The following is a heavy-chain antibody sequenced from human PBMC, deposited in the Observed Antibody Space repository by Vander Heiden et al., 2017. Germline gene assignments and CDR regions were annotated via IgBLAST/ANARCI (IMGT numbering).Heavy chain of an antibody. CDR2: ISAYNGNT. CDR1: GYTFTSYG. V-gene: IGHV1-18*01. D-gene: IGHD3-16*02. J-gene: IGHJ5*02. CDR3: ARVLPDYVWGSYRYTFVWFDP. Sequence: QVQLVQSGAEVKKPGASVKVSCKASGYTFTSYGISWVRQAPGQGLEWMGWISAYNGNTNYAQKLQGRVTMTTDTSTSTAYMELRSLGSDDTAVYYCARVLPDYVWGSYRYTFVWFDPWGQGTLVTVSS.